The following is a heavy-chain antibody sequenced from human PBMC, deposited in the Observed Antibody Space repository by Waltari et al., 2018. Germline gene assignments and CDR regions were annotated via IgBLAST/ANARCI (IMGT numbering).Heavy chain of an antibody. CDR2: ISWNSNNI. J-gene: IGHJ4*02. Sequence: VQLVESGGGLVQTGKTLRLTWVASGCIFEEAAMPWVRQVPGKGLEWLSGISWNSNNIVYADSVKGRFTISRDNAENSLYLLMNNLRSDDTALYYCVRDAFGNTIGGVFDYWGQGTLLTVSS. V-gene: IGHV3-9*01. CDR3: VRDAFGNTIGGVFDY. D-gene: IGHD3-3*01. CDR1: GCIFEEAA.